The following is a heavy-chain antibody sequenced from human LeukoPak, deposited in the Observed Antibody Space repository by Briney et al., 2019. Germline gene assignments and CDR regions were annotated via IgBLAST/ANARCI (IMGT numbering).Heavy chain of an antibody. D-gene: IGHD3-9*01. CDR2: LDPEDGET. CDR3: ATVGYYDILTGHSHWDY. Sequence: ASVKVSCKVSGYTLTELSMHWVRQAPGKGLEWMGGLDPEDGETIYAQKFQGRVTMTEDTSTDTAYMELSSLRSEDTAVYYCATVGYYDILTGHSHWDYWGQGTLVTVSS. CDR1: GYTLTELS. J-gene: IGHJ4*02. V-gene: IGHV1-24*01.